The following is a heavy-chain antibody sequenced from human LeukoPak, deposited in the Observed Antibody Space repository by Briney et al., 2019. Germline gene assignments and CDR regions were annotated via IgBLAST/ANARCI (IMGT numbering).Heavy chain of an antibody. J-gene: IGHJ4*02. D-gene: IGHD3-10*01. CDR1: GVSIRSGDYY. V-gene: IGHV4-30-4*01. Sequence: SQTLSLTCTVSGVSIRSGDYYWGWIRQPPGKGLEWIVYIYYSGSTYYNPSLNGPVTISVDTSKNQFSLKLSSVTAADTAVYYCARVGVRGVIITSDYFDYWGQGTLVTVSS. CDR2: IYYSGST. CDR3: ARVGVRGVIITSDYFDY.